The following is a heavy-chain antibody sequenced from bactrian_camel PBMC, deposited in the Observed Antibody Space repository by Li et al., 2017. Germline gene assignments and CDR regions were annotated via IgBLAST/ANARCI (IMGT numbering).Heavy chain of an antibody. CDR1: AYAASTYC. D-gene: IGHD4*01. Sequence: HVQLVESGGRSVQAGGSLRLSCAASAYAASTYCMGWFRQAPGKEREVVAAVDKEGRTTYTNSVKGRFTISNDNAGTTLYLQMNSLKPEDTAMHYCAEAPYRDGFCTKCRGQGTQVTVS. CDR3: AEAPYRDGFCTKC. J-gene: IGHJ4*01. V-gene: IGHV3S57*01. CDR2: VDKEGRT.